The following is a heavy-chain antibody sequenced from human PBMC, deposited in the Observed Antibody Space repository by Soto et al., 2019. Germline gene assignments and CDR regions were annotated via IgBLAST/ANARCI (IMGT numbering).Heavy chain of an antibody. CDR2: INHSGST. J-gene: IGHJ6*03. CDR3: ASAPPRGHYYYYYMDV. D-gene: IGHD3-10*01. CDR1: GGSFSGYY. Sequence: PSETPSLTCAVYGGSFSGYYWSWIRQPPGKGLEWIGEINHSGSTNYNPSLKSRVTISVDTSKNQFSLKLSSVTAADTAVYYCASAPPRGHYYYYYMDVWGKGTTVTDSS. V-gene: IGHV4-34*01.